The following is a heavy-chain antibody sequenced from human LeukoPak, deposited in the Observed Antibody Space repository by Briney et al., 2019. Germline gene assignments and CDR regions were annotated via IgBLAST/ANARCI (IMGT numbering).Heavy chain of an antibody. CDR3: AREGVVVAAHLDY. J-gene: IGHJ4*02. D-gene: IGHD2-15*01. CDR1: GYTFTGYY. Sequence: ASAKVSCKASGYTFTGYYMHWVRQAPGQGLEWMGWINPNSGGTNYAQKFQGRVTMTRDTSISTAYMELSRLRSDDTAVYYCAREGVVVAAHLDYWGQGTLVTVSS. CDR2: INPNSGGT. V-gene: IGHV1-2*02.